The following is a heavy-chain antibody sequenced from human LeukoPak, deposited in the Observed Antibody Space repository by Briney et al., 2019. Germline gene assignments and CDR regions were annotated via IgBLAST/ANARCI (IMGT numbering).Heavy chain of an antibody. V-gene: IGHV3-30*18. J-gene: IGHJ3*02. CDR3: AKDWQWKLLIGAFNI. CDR1: GFTFSSYG. CDR2: ISHDGNNK. Sequence: GGSLRLSCAASGFTFSSYGMHWVRQAPGKGLEWVTAISHDGNNKYYADIVKGRFTISRDNSRNTLHLQMDSLREEDTAVYYCAKDWQWKLLIGAFNIWGQGTMVTVS. D-gene: IGHD1-26*01.